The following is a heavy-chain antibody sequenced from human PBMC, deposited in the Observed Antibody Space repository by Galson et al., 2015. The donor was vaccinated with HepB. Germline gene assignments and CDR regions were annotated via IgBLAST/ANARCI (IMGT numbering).Heavy chain of an antibody. CDR1: GYTFTSYG. CDR3: AREDRVHCSSTSCYYFDY. V-gene: IGHV1-18*04. Sequence: SVKVSCKASGYTFTSYGISWVRQAPGQGLEWMGWISAYNGNTNYAQKLQGRVTMTTDTSTSTAYMELSSLRSEDTAVYYCAREDRVHCSSTSCYYFDYWGQGTLVTVSS. CDR2: ISAYNGNT. D-gene: IGHD2-2*01. J-gene: IGHJ4*02.